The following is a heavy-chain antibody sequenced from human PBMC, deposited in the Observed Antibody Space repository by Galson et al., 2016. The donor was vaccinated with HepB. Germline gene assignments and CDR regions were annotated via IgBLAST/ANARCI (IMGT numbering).Heavy chain of an antibody. CDR2: ISYSGTT. Sequence: SETLSLTCTVSGGSISSGSYFWGWLRQPPGKGLEWIGGISYSGTTYYNPPLKSRVTISVDTSKNDFSLKLSSVTAADTAIYYCARPRPLYGMDVWGQGTTVTVSS. J-gene: IGHJ6*02. D-gene: IGHD6-25*01. V-gene: IGHV4-39*02. CDR3: ARPRPLYGMDV. CDR1: GGSISSGSYF.